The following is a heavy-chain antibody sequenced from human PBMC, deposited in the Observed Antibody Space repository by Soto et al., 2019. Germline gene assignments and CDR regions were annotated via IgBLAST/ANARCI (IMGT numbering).Heavy chain of an antibody. CDR3: ARPAGEVTMVRGVINWFDP. J-gene: IGHJ5*02. V-gene: IGHV1-2*02. CDR2: INPNSGGT. D-gene: IGHD3-10*01. Sequence: ASVKVSCKASGYTFTGYYMHWVRQAPGQGLEWMGWINPNSGGTNYAQKFQGRVTMTRDTSISTAYMELSRLRSDDTAVYYCARPAGEVTMVRGVINWFDPWGQGTLVTVSS. CDR1: GYTFTGYY.